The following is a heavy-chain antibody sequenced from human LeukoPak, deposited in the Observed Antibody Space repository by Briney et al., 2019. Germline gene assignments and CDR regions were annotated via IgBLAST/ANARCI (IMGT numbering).Heavy chain of an antibody. D-gene: IGHD1-26*01. CDR2: ISGSGGST. CDR1: GYSFTSYW. J-gene: IGHJ4*02. Sequence: GESLKISCKGSGYSFTSYWIGWVRQAPGKGLEWVSAISGSGGSTYDADSVKGRFTISRDNSKNTLYLQMNSLRAEDTAVYYCAKRAPVGSYYFDYWGQGTLVTVSS. V-gene: IGHV3-23*01. CDR3: AKRAPVGSYYFDY.